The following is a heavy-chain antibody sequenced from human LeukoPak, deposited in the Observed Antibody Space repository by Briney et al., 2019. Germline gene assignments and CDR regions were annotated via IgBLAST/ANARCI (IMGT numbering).Heavy chain of an antibody. CDR2: ISAYNGNT. D-gene: IGHD6-19*01. V-gene: IGHV1-18*01. J-gene: IGHJ4*02. Sequence: ASVKVSCMASGYTFTSYGISWVRQAPGQGLEWMGWISAYNGNTNYAQKLQGRVTMTTDTSTSTAYMELSSLRSDDTAVYYCARDSRIAVAELDYFDYWGQGTLVTVSS. CDR3: ARDSRIAVAELDYFDY. CDR1: GYTFTSYG.